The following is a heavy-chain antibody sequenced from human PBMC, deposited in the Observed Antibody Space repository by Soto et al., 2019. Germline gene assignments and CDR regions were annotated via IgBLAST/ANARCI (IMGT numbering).Heavy chain of an antibody. J-gene: IGHJ4*02. CDR3: ARAGRPGGPFDY. D-gene: IGHD3-10*01. Sequence: EVQLVESGGGLVQPGGSLRLSCAASGFTFSTYWMNWVRQAPGKGLEWVANIKQDGSEKYYVDSVKGRFTISRDNAKNPLYLQMNSLRAEDTAVYYCARAGRPGGPFDYWGQGTLVTVSS. CDR1: GFTFSTYW. V-gene: IGHV3-7*01. CDR2: IKQDGSEK.